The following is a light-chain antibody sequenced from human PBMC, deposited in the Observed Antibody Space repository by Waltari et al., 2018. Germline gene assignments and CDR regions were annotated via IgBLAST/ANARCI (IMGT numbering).Light chain of an antibody. CDR1: PSISSY. CDR3: QQYYSSPAT. V-gene: IGKV1-8*01. Sequence: AIRITQSPSSLSASTGDRVTITCRASPSISSYLAWYPQKPGKAPKVLIYAASTLQSGVPSRFSGSGSGTDFTLTISCLQSEDFAIYYCQQYYSSPATFGQGTKVEIK. CDR2: AAS. J-gene: IGKJ1*01.